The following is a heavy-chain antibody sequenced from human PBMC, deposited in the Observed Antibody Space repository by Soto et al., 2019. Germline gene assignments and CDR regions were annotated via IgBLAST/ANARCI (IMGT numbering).Heavy chain of an antibody. D-gene: IGHD3-3*01. CDR1: GYTFTSYD. CDR3: ARAVRAGDFWSGYYTWFDP. CDR2: MNPNSGNT. V-gene: IGHV1-8*01. Sequence: QVQLVQSGAEVKKPGASVKVSCKASGYTFTSYDINWVRQATGQGLEWMGWMNPNSGNTGYAQKFQGRVTMTRNTSISTAYMELSSLRSEHTAVYYCARAVRAGDFWSGYYTWFDPWGQGTLVTVSS. J-gene: IGHJ5*02.